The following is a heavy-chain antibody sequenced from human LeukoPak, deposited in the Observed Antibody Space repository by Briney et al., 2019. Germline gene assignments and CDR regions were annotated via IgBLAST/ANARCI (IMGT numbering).Heavy chain of an antibody. V-gene: IGHV4-39*01. Sequence: SETLSLTCTVSGGSISSSSYYWGWIRQPPGKGLEWIGSIYYSGSTYYNPSLKSRVTISVDTSKNQFSLKLSSVTAADTAVYYCAVSGPGYYYYGMDAWGQGTTVTVSS. CDR1: GGSISSSSYY. J-gene: IGHJ6*02. D-gene: IGHD3-10*01. CDR3: AVSGPGYYYYGMDA. CDR2: IYYSGST.